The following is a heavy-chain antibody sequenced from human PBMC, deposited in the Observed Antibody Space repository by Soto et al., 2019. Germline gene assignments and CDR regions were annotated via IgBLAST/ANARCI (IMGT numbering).Heavy chain of an antibody. CDR1: GFTVSSNY. Sequence: EVQLVETGGGLIQPGGSLRLSCAASGFTVSSNYMSWVRQAPGKGLEWVSVIYSGGSTYYADSVKGRFTISRDNSKNTLYLQMNSLRAEDTAVYYCARDLYPRVRTTDSSIVYYYYGMDVWGQGTTVTVSS. D-gene: IGHD1-7*01. CDR3: ARDLYPRVRTTDSSIVYYYYGMDV. CDR2: IYSGGST. J-gene: IGHJ6*02. V-gene: IGHV3-53*02.